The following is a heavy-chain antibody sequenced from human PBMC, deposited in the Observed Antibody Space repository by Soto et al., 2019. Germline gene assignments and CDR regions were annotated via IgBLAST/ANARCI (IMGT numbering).Heavy chain of an antibody. CDR2: ISDDGIST. J-gene: IGHJ4*02. Sequence: EVQLVESGGRLVQPGGSLRLSCAASGFTFSSYWMHWVRQVPGKGLVWVSGISDDGISTSYADSVRGRFIITRDNAKNTLYLQLNSLRAEDTAVYYCARGTVRDHDFGDHWGQGTLVAVSS. CDR3: ARGTVRDHDFGDH. CDR1: GFTFSSYW. D-gene: IGHD4-17*01. V-gene: IGHV3-74*01.